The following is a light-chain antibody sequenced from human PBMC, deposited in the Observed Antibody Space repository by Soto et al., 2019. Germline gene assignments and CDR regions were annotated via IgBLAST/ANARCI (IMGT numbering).Light chain of an antibody. V-gene: IGKV3-11*01. J-gene: IGKJ5*01. Sequence: EIVLTQSPDTLSLSPGERATLSCRASQSVGSNYLAWYQQKPGQAPRLLMYDASNRATGIPARFSGSGSGTDFTLTISSLEPEDFAVYYCQQRSNRPPTFGQGTRLEIK. CDR3: QQRSNRPPT. CDR2: DAS. CDR1: QSVGSNY.